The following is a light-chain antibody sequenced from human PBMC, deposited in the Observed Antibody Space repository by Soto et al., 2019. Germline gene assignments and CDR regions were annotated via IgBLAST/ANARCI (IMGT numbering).Light chain of an antibody. CDR1: QSVSSW. CDR3: QQYKTYWT. J-gene: IGKJ1*01. CDR2: KAS. Sequence: DILMTQSPSTLSASVGDRVTITCRASQSVSSWLAWFQQKPGKAPKLLIYKASNLQSGVSSRFSGGGSGTEFPLTISSLQPDDFATYYCQQYKTYWTFGPGTKVEIK. V-gene: IGKV1-5*03.